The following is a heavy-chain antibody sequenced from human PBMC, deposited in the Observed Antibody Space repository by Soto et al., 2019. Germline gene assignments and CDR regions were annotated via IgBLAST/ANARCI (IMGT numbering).Heavy chain of an antibody. CDR3: ARDPKTSGGQNWEFNYFES. V-gene: IGHV3-30-3*01. Sequence: LRLSCAASGFSFSISPMHWVRQAPGNGPEWVALISYDGTNKFYADSVKGRFTISRDNSKSTLYLQVDSLRPEDAAVYYCARDPKTSGGQNWEFNYFESWGQGTPVTVSS. D-gene: IGHD7-27*01. CDR2: ISYDGTNK. J-gene: IGHJ4*02. CDR1: GFSFSISP.